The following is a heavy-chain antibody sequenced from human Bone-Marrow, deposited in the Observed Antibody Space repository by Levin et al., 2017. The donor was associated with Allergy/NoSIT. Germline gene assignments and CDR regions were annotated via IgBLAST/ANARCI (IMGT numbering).Heavy chain of an antibody. CDR3: ARERGGCSGGSYKDYYYYYMDV. V-gene: IGHV6-1*01. Sequence: SQTLSLPCAISGDSVSSNSAAWNWIRQSPSRGLEWLGRTYYRSKWYNDYAVSVKSRITINPDTSKNQFSLQLNSVTPEDTAVYYCARERGGCSGGSYKDYYYYYMDVWGKGTTVTVSS. CDR1: GDSVSSNSAA. J-gene: IGHJ6*03. CDR2: TYYRSKWYN. D-gene: IGHD2-15*01.